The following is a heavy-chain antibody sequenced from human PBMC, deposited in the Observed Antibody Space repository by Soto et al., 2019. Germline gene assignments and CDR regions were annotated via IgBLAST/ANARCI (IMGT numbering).Heavy chain of an antibody. J-gene: IGHJ4*02. V-gene: IGHV3-23*01. Sequence: EVQLLESGGDLLQPGGSLRLSCAASGFTFNIYAMTWVRQAPGKGLEWVSAISRYGDITYYADSEEGRFSISRDNCTNTLYRQMNCLRAEDTAVYDCAKDGYLDHDSRGYWFDNWGQGTLVTVSS. CDR2: ISRYGDIT. CDR1: GFTFNIYA. D-gene: IGHD3-22*01. CDR3: AKDGYLDHDSRGYWFDN.